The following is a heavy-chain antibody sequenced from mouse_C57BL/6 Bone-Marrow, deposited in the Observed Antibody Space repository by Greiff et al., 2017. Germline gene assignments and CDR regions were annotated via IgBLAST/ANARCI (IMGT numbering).Heavy chain of an antibody. CDR1: GFTFSDYG. D-gene: IGHD1-1*01. V-gene: IGHV5-17*01. CDR3: ARSLTAVVARGWYFDV. Sequence: EVKLMESGGGLVKPGGSLTLSCAASGFTFSDYGMHWVRQAPEKGLEWVAYISSGSSTIYYADTVKGLFTISRDNAKNTLSLQMTSLRSEDPAMYYCARSLTAVVARGWYFDVWGTGTTVTVSS. CDR2: ISSGSSTI. J-gene: IGHJ1*03.